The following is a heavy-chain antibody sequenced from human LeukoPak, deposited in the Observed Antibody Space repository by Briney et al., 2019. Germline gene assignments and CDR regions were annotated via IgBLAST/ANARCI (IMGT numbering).Heavy chain of an antibody. J-gene: IGHJ4*02. CDR2: INPNSGGT. CDR3: ARRGIAAAGTPPAGIDY. CDR1: GYTFTGYY. D-gene: IGHD6-13*01. V-gene: IGHV1-2*02. Sequence: GASVKVSCKASGYTFTGYYMHWVRQAPGQGLEWMGWINPNSGGTNYAQKFQGRVTMTRDTSISTAYMELSRLRSDDTAVYYCARRGIAAAGTPPAGIDYWGQGTLVTVSS.